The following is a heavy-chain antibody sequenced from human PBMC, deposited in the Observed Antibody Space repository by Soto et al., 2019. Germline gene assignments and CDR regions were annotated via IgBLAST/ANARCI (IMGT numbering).Heavy chain of an antibody. CDR3: ARVKTPYYYYGMDV. CDR1: GYSFSTYW. CDR2: IYPDDSDT. Sequence: PGESLKLSCEGSGYSFSTYWIGWVRQMPEKGLEWMGIIYPDDSDTKYSPSFQGQVTISADKSISIVYLQWSSLKASDTAIYYCARVKTPYYYYGMDVWGQGTTVTVSS. J-gene: IGHJ6*02. V-gene: IGHV5-51*01.